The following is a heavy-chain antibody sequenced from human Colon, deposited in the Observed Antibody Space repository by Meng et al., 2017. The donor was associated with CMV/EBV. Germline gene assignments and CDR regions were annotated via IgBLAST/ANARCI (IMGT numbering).Heavy chain of an antibody. D-gene: IGHD2/OR15-2a*01. J-gene: IGHJ5*02. V-gene: IGHV1-8*01. CDR3: ATSFYGGLP. Sequence: QVQLVQSGAEVKKPGASVKVSCKASGYTFTSYDINWVRQATGQGLEWMGWMNPHRGDTAYAQKFQGRVTMTRDTAINTAYMELSSLRSEDTAVYYCATSFYGGLPWGQGTLVTVSS. CDR1: GYTFTSYD. CDR2: MNPHRGDT.